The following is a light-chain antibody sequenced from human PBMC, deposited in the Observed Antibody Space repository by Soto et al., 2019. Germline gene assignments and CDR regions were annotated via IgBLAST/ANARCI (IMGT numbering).Light chain of an antibody. V-gene: IGLV1-44*01. CDR1: SSNIGSNS. CDR2: SNN. Sequence: QSVLTQPPSVSGTPAQRVTISCSGSSSNIGSNSVNWYHKLLGTAPRLLIYSNNQRPSGVPDRFSGSKSGTSASLAISGLQSEDEADYYCATWDDSLNAYVFGFGTKLTVL. J-gene: IGLJ1*01. CDR3: ATWDDSLNAYV.